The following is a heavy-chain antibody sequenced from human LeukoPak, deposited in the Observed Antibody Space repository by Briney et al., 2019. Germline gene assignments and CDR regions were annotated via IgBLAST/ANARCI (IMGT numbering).Heavy chain of an antibody. CDR2: INHSGST. Sequence: SETLSLTCAVYGGSFSGYYWSWIRQPPGKGREWIGEINHSGSTNYNPSLMRRVTISVDTSKNQFSLKLSSVTDADTAVYYCARVLSSSPADYWGQGTLVTVSS. CDR3: ARVLSSSPADY. J-gene: IGHJ4*02. CDR1: GGSFSGYY. V-gene: IGHV4-34*01. D-gene: IGHD6-6*01.